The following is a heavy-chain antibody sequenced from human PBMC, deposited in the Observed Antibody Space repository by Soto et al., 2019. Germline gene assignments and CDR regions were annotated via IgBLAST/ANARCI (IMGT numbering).Heavy chain of an antibody. Sequence: GASVKVSCKASGYTFTSYGISWVGQPPGQGLEWMGWISAYNGNANYAQNLQGRVTMTTDTSTRTAYMELRSLRSDDTAVYYCARSRPNPFTMILVVDYDYWGQGTLVTVSS. CDR2: ISAYNGNA. CDR3: ARSRPNPFTMILVVDYDY. V-gene: IGHV1-18*04. CDR1: GYTFTSYG. J-gene: IGHJ4*02. D-gene: IGHD3-22*01.